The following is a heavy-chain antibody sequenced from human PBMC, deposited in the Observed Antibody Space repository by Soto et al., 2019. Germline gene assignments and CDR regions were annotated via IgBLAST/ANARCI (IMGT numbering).Heavy chain of an antibody. CDR1: GYTFTSYG. D-gene: IGHD3-22*01. Sequence: ASVKVSFKASGYTFTSYGISWVRQAPGQGLEWMGWISAYNGNTNYTQKLQGRVTMTTDTSTSTAYMELRSLRSDDTAVYYCGRDEEYYYDSSGYRFHDAVDISGQGTMVTVSS. CDR3: GRDEEYYYDSSGYRFHDAVDI. CDR2: ISAYNGNT. J-gene: IGHJ3*02. V-gene: IGHV1-18*01.